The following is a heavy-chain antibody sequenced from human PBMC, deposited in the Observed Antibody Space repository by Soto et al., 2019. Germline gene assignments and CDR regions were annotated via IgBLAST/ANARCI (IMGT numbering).Heavy chain of an antibody. J-gene: IGHJ3*01. CDR2: IIPLFGTT. Sequence: QVHLLQSGAEVRKPGSSVKFSCKTYGGTFSTYTIYWVRQAHGQGLEWMGRIIPLFGTTRYEQNFQDRVTITAEESTSTTYRELSSMRAEDTGLYYCARRLYDRADEGFDVWGEGTAVTVSA. CDR3: ARRLYDRADEGFDV. V-gene: IGHV1-69*18. CDR1: GGTFSTYT. D-gene: IGHD3-22*01.